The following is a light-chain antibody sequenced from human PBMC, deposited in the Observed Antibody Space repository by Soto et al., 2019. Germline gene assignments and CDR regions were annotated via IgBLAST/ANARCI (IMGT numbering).Light chain of an antibody. Sequence: DIQMTQSPSSVSASVGDRVTITCRASQGVNSWLAWYQQKPGRAPKLLIYAASTLQNGVPSRFRGSGTGTGFPLTNSSQRPEHFATYYCQQAHNFPPTFGGGSKGEIK. CDR1: QGVNSW. CDR2: AAS. J-gene: IGKJ4*01. V-gene: IGKV1-12*01. CDR3: QQAHNFPPT.